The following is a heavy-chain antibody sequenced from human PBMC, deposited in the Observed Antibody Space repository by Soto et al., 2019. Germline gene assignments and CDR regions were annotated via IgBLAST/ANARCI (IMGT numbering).Heavy chain of an antibody. CDR3: AKDVIGNWNYATYYFDY. CDR2: ISGSGGST. J-gene: IGHJ4*02. D-gene: IGHD1-7*01. Sequence: EVQLLESGGGLVQPGGSLRLSCAASGFTFSSYAMSWVRQAPGKGLEWVSAISGSGGSTYYADSVKGRFTISRDNSKNTLYLQMNSLRAEDTAVYYCAKDVIGNWNYATYYFDYWGQGTLVTVSS. V-gene: IGHV3-23*01. CDR1: GFTFSSYA.